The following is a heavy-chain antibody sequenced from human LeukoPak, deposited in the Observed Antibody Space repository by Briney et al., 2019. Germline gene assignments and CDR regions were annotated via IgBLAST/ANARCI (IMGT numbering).Heavy chain of an antibody. J-gene: IGHJ6*03. CDR3: ARDQSYWELLPGYYYYYMDV. CDR2: INPRSGST. Sequence: ASVKVSCKTSGYTFTSYFMHWVRQAPGQGLEWMGIINPRSGSTSYAQKFQGRVTMTRDMSTNTVYMELSSLRSEDTAVYYCARDQSYWELLPGYYYYYMDVWGKGTTVTISS. V-gene: IGHV1-46*01. CDR1: GYTFTSYF. D-gene: IGHD1-26*01.